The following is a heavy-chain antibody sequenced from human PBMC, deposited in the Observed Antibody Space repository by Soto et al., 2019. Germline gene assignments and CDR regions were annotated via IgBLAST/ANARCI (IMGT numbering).Heavy chain of an antibody. J-gene: IGHJ4*02. CDR1: EFTFTNYW. V-gene: IGHV3-7*05. D-gene: IGHD3-9*01. CDR2: IKQDGSEK. Sequence: EVQLLESGGGLVQPGGSLRLSCVASEFTFTNYWMNWVRQAPGKGLEWVANIKQDGSEKHYVDSVKGRFTISRDNAKNTLYLQMSILRAEDTAFYYCAGGTGYIFDHWGQGTLVTVSS. CDR3: AGGTGYIFDH.